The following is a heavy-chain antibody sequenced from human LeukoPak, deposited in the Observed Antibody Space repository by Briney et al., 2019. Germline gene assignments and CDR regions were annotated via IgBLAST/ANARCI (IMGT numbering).Heavy chain of an antibody. V-gene: IGHV4-31*03. CDR1: GGSISSAVYS. D-gene: IGHD1-14*01. CDR2: IYYSGST. CDR3: ARVDRYHEYFQH. Sequence: PSRTLSLTCLVSGGSISSAVYSWSWIRQYPGKGLEWIGSIYYSGSTYSNPSLKSRLIISVDTSKSQFSLKLSSVTAADTAVYYCARVDRYHEYFQHWGQGTLVTVSS. J-gene: IGHJ1*01.